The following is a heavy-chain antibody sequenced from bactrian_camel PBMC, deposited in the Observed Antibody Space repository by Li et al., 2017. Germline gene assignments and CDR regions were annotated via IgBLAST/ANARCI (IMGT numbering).Heavy chain of an antibody. Sequence: HVQLVESGGGSVQAGGSLNLTCVASSSVYCMGWFRHPPGKREKREAVATIDTDGGTFYAVSVQGRFTISKDNVKNTIYLQMNSLKPEDTAMYVCAVNPDYGYCIDGAWAYTRWGQGTQVTVS. CDR2: IDTDGGT. V-gene: IGHV3S53*01. CDR1: SSVYC. J-gene: IGHJ4*01. D-gene: IGHD5*01. CDR3: AVNPDYGYCIDGAWAYTR.